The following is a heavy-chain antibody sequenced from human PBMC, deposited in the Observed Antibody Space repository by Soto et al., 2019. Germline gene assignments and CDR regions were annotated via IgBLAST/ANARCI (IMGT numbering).Heavy chain of an antibody. CDR2: IDWDDDK. CDR1: GFSLSTSGMC. D-gene: IGHD6-13*01. Sequence: SGPRLVNPTQTLTLTCTFSGFSLSTSGMCVSWIRQPPGKALEWLALIDWDDDKYYSTSLKTRLTISKDTSKNQVVLTMTNMDPVDTATYYCARGSIAAAGTLGVRWCDPWGQGTMGSVSA. CDR3: ARGSIAAAGTLGVRWCDP. V-gene: IGHV2-70*01. J-gene: IGHJ5*02.